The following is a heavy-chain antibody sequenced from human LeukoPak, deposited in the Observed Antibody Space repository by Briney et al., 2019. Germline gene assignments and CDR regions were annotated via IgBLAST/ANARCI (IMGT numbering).Heavy chain of an antibody. D-gene: IGHD4-23*01. V-gene: IGHV3-23*01. Sequence: GGSLRLSCAASGFTVRDSYMSWVRQAPGKGLEWVSAISGSGGSTYYADSVKGRFTISRDNSKNTLYLQMNSLRAEDTAVYYCYGGNPIDYWGQGTLVTVSS. CDR1: GFTVRDSY. J-gene: IGHJ4*02. CDR3: YGGNPIDY. CDR2: ISGSGGST.